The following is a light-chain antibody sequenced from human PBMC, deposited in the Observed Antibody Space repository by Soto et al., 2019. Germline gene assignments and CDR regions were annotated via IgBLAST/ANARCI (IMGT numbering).Light chain of an antibody. Sequence: QSVLTQPPSVSGAPGQRVTISCTGSSSNIGAGYDVRWYQQLPGTAPKLLIYGNSNRPSGVPDRFSGSKSGTSASLAITGLQAEDEADYYCQSYDSSLSGYVVFSGGTKLTVL. V-gene: IGLV1-40*01. CDR1: SSNIGAGYD. J-gene: IGLJ2*01. CDR2: GNS. CDR3: QSYDSSLSGYVV.